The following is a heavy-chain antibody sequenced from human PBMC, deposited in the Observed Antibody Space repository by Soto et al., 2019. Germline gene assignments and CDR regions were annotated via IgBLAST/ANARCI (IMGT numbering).Heavy chain of an antibody. CDR2: VTGSGNNA. CDR1: GFIFDNFA. J-gene: IGHJ6*02. D-gene: IGHD3-22*01. Sequence: GGSLRLSCAASGFIFDNFAMNWVRQVPGKGPEWVSVVTGSGNNAYYADSVKGRFTISRDNSKKTLFLQMNSLRDEDSAVYYCAKEVHDCVNSGCHQYHYYGMDVWGQGTTVTVSS. V-gene: IGHV3-23*01. CDR3: AKEVHDCVNSGCHQYHYYGMDV.